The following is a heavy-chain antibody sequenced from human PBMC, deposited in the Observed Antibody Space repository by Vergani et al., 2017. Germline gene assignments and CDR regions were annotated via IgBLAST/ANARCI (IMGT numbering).Heavy chain of an antibody. CDR3: AKRPTKLPSPFDY. Sequence: EVQLLESGGGLVQPGGSLRLSCAASGFTVSSNYMSWVRQAPGKGLEWVSVIYSGGSTYYADSVKGRFTISRDNSKNTLYLQMNSLRAEDTAVYYCAKRPTKLPSPFDYWGQGTLVTVSS. D-gene: IGHD1-7*01. V-gene: IGHV3-66*04. CDR1: GFTVSSNY. CDR2: IYSGGST. J-gene: IGHJ4*02.